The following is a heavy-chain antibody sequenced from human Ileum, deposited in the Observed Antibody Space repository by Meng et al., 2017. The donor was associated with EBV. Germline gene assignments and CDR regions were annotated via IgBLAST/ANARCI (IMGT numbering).Heavy chain of an antibody. V-gene: IGHV4-4*02. J-gene: IGHJ4*02. CDR1: GGSISISNW. Sequence: QVQLQVAGPGLGTPSGTLSLTCAVSGGSISISNWWSWVRQPPGKGLEWIGEIYHSGSTNYNPSLKSRVTMSVDKSKNQFSLNLSSVTAADTAVYYCARVGQWLPIDYWGQGTLVTVSS. D-gene: IGHD6-19*01. CDR2: IYHSGST. CDR3: ARVGQWLPIDY.